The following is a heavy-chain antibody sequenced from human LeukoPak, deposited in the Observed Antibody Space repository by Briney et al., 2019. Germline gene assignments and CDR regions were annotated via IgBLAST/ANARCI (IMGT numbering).Heavy chain of an antibody. Sequence: GESLKISCKGSGYSFTSYWIGWVRQMPGKGLEWMGIIYPGDSDTRYSPSFQGQVTISADKSVSTAYLQWSSLKASDTAMYYCARRVTMVRGVTILFDYWGQGTLVTVSS. V-gene: IGHV5-51*01. CDR1: GYSFTSYW. J-gene: IGHJ4*02. D-gene: IGHD3-10*01. CDR2: IYPGDSDT. CDR3: ARRVTMVRGVTILFDY.